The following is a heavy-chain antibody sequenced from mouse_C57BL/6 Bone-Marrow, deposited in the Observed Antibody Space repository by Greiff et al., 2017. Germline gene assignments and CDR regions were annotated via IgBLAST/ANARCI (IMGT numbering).Heavy chain of an antibody. CDR1: GYTFTSYW. J-gene: IGHJ3*01. CDR2: IDPSASGT. Sequence: QVQLQQPGAELVRPGSSVKLSCKASGYTFTSYWMHWVKQRPVQGLEWIGNIDPSASGTNYNQKFKDKATLTVDKSSSTAYMQLSSLTSEDSAVYYCARNSSFAYWGQGTTVTVSA. CDR3: ARNSSFAY. D-gene: IGHD1-1*01. V-gene: IGHV1-52*01.